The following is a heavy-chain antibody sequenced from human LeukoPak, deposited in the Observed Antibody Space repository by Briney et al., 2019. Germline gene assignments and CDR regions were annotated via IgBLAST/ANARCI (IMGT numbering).Heavy chain of an antibody. CDR3: ARGGVVVAAHDAFDI. Sequence: PSETLSLTCAVSGGSISSSNWWSWIRQPPGKGLEWIGEIYHSGSTNYNPSLKSRVTISVDKSKTQFSLKLSSVTAADTAVYYCARGGVVVAAHDAFDIWGQGTMVTVSS. CDR2: IYHSGST. CDR1: GGSISSSNW. V-gene: IGHV4-4*02. D-gene: IGHD2-15*01. J-gene: IGHJ3*02.